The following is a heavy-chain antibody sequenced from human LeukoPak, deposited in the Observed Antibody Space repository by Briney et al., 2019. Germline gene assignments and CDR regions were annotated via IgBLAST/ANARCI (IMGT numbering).Heavy chain of an antibody. Sequence: GASVKVSCKASGYTFTSYDINWVRQATGQGLEWMGWMNPNSGNTGYAQKFQGRVTITRNTSISTAYMELSSLRSEDTAVYYCARGLDQLAARATSTTNYYYYMDVWGKGTTVTVSS. D-gene: IGHD6-6*01. J-gene: IGHJ6*03. CDR3: ARGLDQLAARATSTTNYYYYMDV. CDR1: GYTFTSYD. CDR2: MNPNSGNT. V-gene: IGHV1-8*03.